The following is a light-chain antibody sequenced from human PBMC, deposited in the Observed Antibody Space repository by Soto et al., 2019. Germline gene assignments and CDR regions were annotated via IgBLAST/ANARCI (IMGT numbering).Light chain of an antibody. CDR1: QTISSW. J-gene: IGKJ1*01. CDR3: QHYNSYSEA. V-gene: IGKV1-5*03. Sequence: DIKMTQSPSTLSGSVGDRVTVTCRASQTISSWLAWYQQKPGKAPKLLIYKASTLKSGVPSRFSGSGSGTEFTLTISSLQPDDFATYYCQHYNSYSEAFCQGTKLDIK. CDR2: KAS.